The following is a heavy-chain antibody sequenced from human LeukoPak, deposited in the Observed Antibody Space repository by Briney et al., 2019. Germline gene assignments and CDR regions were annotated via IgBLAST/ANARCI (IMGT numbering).Heavy chain of an antibody. V-gene: IGHV3-30*18. D-gene: IGHD4-17*01. CDR1: GFTFSSYG. CDR3: AKDAYTVTTYVDL. Sequence: SGGSLRLSCAASGFTFSSYGMHWVRQAPGKGLEWVAVISYDGSNKYYADSVKGRFTISRDNSKNTLYLQMNSLRPEDTAVYYCAKDAYTVTTYVDLWGQGTLVTVSS. CDR2: ISYDGSNK. J-gene: IGHJ5*02.